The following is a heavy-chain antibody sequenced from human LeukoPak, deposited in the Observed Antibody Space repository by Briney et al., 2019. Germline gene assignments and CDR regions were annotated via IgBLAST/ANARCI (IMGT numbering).Heavy chain of an antibody. J-gene: IGHJ4*02. Sequence: PSETLSLTCTVSGGSISSYYWSWIRQPPGKGLEWIGYIYYSGSTNYNPSLKSRVTISVDTSKNQFSLKLSSVTAADTAVYYCARRPAEAGIFDYWGQGTLVTVSS. CDR2: IYYSGST. CDR1: GGSISSYY. V-gene: IGHV4-59*08. CDR3: ARRPAEAGIFDY. D-gene: IGHD6-19*01.